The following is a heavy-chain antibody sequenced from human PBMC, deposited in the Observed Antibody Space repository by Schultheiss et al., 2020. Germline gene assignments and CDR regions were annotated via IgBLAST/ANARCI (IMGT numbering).Heavy chain of an antibody. D-gene: IGHD6-6*01. J-gene: IGHJ4*02. CDR2: ISYDGSNK. CDR3: AKGSPYSSSADY. Sequence: GESLKISCAASGFTFSSYGMHWVRQAPGKGLEWVAVISYDGSNKYYADSVKGRFTISRDNSKNTLYLQMNSLRAEDTAVYYCAKGSPYSSSADYWGQGTLVTVSS. V-gene: IGHV3-30*18. CDR1: GFTFSSYG.